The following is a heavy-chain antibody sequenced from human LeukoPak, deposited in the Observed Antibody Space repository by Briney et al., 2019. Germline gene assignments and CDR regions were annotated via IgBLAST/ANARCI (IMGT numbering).Heavy chain of an antibody. D-gene: IGHD2-2*02. CDR1: GGSISSYY. V-gene: IGHV4-4*07. Sequence: ETLSLTCTVSGGSISSYYWSWIRQPAGKGLEWIGRIYTSGSTNYNLSLKSRVTMSVDTSKNQFSLKLSSVTAADTAVYYCARETCSTSCYRGTSWFDPWGQGTLVTVSS. J-gene: IGHJ5*02. CDR2: IYTSGST. CDR3: ARETCSTSCYRGTSWFDP.